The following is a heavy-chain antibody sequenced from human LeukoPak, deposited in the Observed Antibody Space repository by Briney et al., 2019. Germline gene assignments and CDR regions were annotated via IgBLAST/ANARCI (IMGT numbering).Heavy chain of an antibody. CDR1: GGSFSGYY. CDR2: INHSGST. V-gene: IGHV4-34*01. CDR3: ARERRTIFGVVNPILASPYYYYGMDV. J-gene: IGHJ6*02. Sequence: SETLSLTCAVYGGSFSGYYWSCIRQPPGKGLEWIGEINHSGSTNYNPSLKSRVTISVDTSKNQFSLKLSSVTAADTAVYYCARERRTIFGVVNPILASPYYYYGMDVWGQGTTVTVSS. D-gene: IGHD3-3*01.